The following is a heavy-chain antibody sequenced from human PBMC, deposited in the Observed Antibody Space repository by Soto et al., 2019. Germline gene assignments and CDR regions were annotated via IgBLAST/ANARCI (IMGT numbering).Heavy chain of an antibody. Sequence: QVQLQESGPGLVKPSQTLSLTCPVSGGSISSGGYYWSWIRQHPGKGLEWIGYIYYSGRTYYNPSLKHRVTISVDTSKNQFSLKLSSVTAADTAVYYCARVGSGGSGSYYKTFDYWGQGTLVTVSS. D-gene: IGHD3-10*01. V-gene: IGHV4-31*03. CDR2: IYYSGRT. CDR1: GGSISSGGYY. J-gene: IGHJ4*02. CDR3: ARVGSGGSGSYYKTFDY.